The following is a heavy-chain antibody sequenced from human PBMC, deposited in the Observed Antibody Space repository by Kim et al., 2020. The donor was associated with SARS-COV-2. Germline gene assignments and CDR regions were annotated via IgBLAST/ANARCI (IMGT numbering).Heavy chain of an antibody. Sequence: SETLSLTCAVYGGSFSGYYWSWIRQPPGKGLEWIGEINHSGSTNYNPSLKSRVTISVDTSKNQFSLKLSSVTAADTAVYYCARGHQYYDFWSGFYYYYG. CDR2: INHSGST. D-gene: IGHD3-3*01. CDR3: ARGHQYYDFWSGFYYYYG. CDR1: GGSFSGYY. V-gene: IGHV4-34*01. J-gene: IGHJ6*01.